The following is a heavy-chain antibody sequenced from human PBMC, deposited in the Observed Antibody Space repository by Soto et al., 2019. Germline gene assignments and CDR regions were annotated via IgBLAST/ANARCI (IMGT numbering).Heavy chain of an antibody. CDR3: ARLFCSTTTCDSWFDP. V-gene: IGHV5-10-1*01. D-gene: IGHD2-2*01. Sequence: PGESLKISCTGFGYTFTTFWISWVRQMPGKGLEWMGRIDPRGSYVNYSPSFQGHVTISVDKSISTAYLQWGSLKASDTAMYYCARLFCSTTTCDSWFDPWGQGTLVNVSS. J-gene: IGHJ5*02. CDR1: GYTFTTFW. CDR2: IDPRGSYV.